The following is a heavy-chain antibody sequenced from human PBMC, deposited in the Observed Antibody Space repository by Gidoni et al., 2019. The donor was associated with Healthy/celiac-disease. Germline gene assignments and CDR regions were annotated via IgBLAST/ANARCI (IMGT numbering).Heavy chain of an antibody. D-gene: IGHD3-3*01. CDR3: AKSPTDYDFWSGYLDYYYYYGMDV. J-gene: IGHJ6*02. CDR2: ISGSGGST. Sequence: EVQLLESGGGLVQPGGSLRLSCAASGFTFRSYAMSWVRQAPGKGLEWVSAISGSGGSTYYADSVKGRFTISRDNSKNTLYLQMNSLRAEDTAVYYCAKSPTDYDFWSGYLDYYYYYGMDVWGQGTTVTVSS. CDR1: GFTFRSYA. V-gene: IGHV3-23*01.